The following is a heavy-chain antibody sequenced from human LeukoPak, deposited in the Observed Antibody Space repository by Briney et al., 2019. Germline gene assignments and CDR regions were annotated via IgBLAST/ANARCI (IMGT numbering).Heavy chain of an antibody. Sequence: SETLSLTCSVSSGSITTVASYWGWIRQSPGKGLEWLATIHSTGYTHYPPSLRSRVTISLDASGNQISLKLSSVTAADTAVNYCAKSHLGVPHDVWGQGTRVTVS. CDR2: IHSTGYT. CDR1: SGSITTVASY. V-gene: IGHV4-39*01. CDR3: AKSHLGVPHDV. D-gene: IGHD3-3*01. J-gene: IGHJ4*02.